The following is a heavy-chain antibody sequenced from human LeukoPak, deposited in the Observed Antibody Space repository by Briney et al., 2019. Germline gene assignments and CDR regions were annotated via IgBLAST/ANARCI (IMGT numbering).Heavy chain of an antibody. V-gene: IGHV4-59*11. J-gene: IGHJ4*02. CDR2: IYYSGST. CDR1: GGSISSHY. Sequence: SETPSLTCTVSGGSISSHYWSWIRQPPGKGLEWIGYIYYSGSTNYNPSLKSRVTISVDTSKNQFSLKLSSVTAADTAVYYCARGRYLDYWGQGTLVTVSS. CDR3: ARGRYLDY.